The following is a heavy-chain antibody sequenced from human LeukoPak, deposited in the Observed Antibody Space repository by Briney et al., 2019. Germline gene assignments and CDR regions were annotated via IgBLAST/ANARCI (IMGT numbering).Heavy chain of an antibody. CDR3: SGAFLAY. CDR1: GLTFSNAW. Sequence: GGSLRLSCAASGLTFSNAWMSWARQAPGKGLEWVGHINRKTDGGATSYAEPVKGRFTISRDDSKNTVYLQMNSLKTEDTAVYYCSGAFLAYWGQGTLVTVSS. J-gene: IGHJ4*02. CDR2: INRKTDGGAT. V-gene: IGHV3-15*01.